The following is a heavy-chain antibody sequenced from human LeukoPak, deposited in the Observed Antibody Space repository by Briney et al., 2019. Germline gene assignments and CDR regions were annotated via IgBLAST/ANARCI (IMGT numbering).Heavy chain of an antibody. V-gene: IGHV4-39*01. Sequence: KASETLSLTFAVYGESFIGFHWSWIRQPPGKGLEWIGSIYYSGSTYYNPSLKSRVTISVDTSKNQFSLRLSSVTAADTAVYYCARHFQQLGPRGVFDYWGQGTLVTVSS. CDR2: IYYSGST. CDR1: GESFIGFH. CDR3: ARHFQQLGPRGVFDY. D-gene: IGHD6-6*01. J-gene: IGHJ4*02.